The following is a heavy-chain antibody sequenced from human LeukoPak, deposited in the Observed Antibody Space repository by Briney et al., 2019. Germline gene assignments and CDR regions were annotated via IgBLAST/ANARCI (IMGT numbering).Heavy chain of an antibody. D-gene: IGHD3-9*01. CDR3: ARELYDILTGYLNWFDP. CDR1: VYTFTGYY. CDR2: IHPNSGGT. V-gene: IGHV1-2*02. Sequence: ASVKVSFKASVYTFTGYYMHWVRQAPGQGLEWMGWIHPNSGGTNYAQKFQGRVTMTGDTSISTAYMELSRLRSDDTAVYYCARELYDILTGYLNWFDPWGQGTLVTVSS. J-gene: IGHJ5*02.